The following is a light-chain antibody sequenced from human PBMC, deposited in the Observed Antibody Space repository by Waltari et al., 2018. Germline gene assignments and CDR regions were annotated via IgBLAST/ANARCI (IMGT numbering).Light chain of an antibody. J-gene: IGLJ3*02. CDR3: GSYAGSYSWV. CDR2: DVT. Sequence: QSALTHPRSVSGSPGQSVTISCPGTSSYFGGYNSVSWYQHHPGKAPKCMIYDVTRRPSGVPDRFSGSKSGNTASLTISGLQAEDEADYYCGSYAGSYSWVFGGGTKVTVL. V-gene: IGLV2-11*01. CDR1: SSYFGGYNS.